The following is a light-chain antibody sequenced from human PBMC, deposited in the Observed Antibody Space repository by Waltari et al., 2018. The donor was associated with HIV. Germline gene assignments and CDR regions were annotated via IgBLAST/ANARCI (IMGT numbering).Light chain of an antibody. CDR2: GAS. CDR3: QQYGSSPQT. V-gene: IGKV3-20*01. CDR1: QSVSSPY. Sequence: EIVLTQSPGPLSLSPGERATLSCRASQSVSSPYLAWYQHKPGQAPRLLIYGASSRATGIPDRISGSGSGTDFTLTSTRLEPEDFAIYYCQQYGSSPQTFGQGTKVEI. J-gene: IGKJ1*01.